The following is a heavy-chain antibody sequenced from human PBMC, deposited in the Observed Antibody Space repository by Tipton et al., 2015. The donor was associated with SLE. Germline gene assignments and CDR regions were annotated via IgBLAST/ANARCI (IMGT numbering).Heavy chain of an antibody. D-gene: IGHD2-15*01. Sequence: TLSLTCTVSGGSISSSNYFWGWIRQPPGRGLEWIGSFYHSGATYYSPSLQSRVTVSVDTSKNQFSLKLSSVTAADTAVYYCARAEGSWDAFDIWGQGTMVTVSS. CDR3: ARAEGSWDAFDI. CDR2: FYHSGAT. CDR1: GGSISSSNYF. J-gene: IGHJ3*02. V-gene: IGHV4-39*07.